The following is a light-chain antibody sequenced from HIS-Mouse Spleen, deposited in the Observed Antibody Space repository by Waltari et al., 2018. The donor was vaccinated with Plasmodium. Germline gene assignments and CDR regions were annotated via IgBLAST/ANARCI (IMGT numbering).Light chain of an antibody. CDR1: QSISSY. CDR3: QQSYSTPPT. CDR2: AAS. J-gene: IGKJ4*01. Sequence: DIQMTQSPSSLSASVGDRVTITCRASQSISSYLNWYQQKPGKAPKLPIYAASSLQSGVPSMFSGSGSGTDFTLTISSLQPEDFATYYCQQSYSTPPTFGGGTKVEIK. V-gene: IGKV1-39*01.